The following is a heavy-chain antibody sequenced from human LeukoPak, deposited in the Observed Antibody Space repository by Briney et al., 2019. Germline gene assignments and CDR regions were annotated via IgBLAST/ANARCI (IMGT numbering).Heavy chain of an antibody. Sequence: ASVKVSCKASGGTFSNYAISWVRQAPGQGLEWMGWINTNTGNPTYTQGFTGRFVFSLDTSVSTAYLQISSLKAEDTAVYYCAREASMVPLLPPIDYWGQGTLVTVSS. CDR2: INTNTGNP. V-gene: IGHV7-4-1*02. CDR1: GGTFSNYA. D-gene: IGHD3-10*01. J-gene: IGHJ4*02. CDR3: AREASMVPLLPPIDY.